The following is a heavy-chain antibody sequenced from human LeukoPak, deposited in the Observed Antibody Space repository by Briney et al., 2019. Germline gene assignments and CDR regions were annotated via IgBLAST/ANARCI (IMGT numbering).Heavy chain of an antibody. J-gene: IGHJ6*03. Sequence: SETLSLTCTVSGGSISSYYWSWIRQPPGKGLEWIGEINHSGSTNYNPSLKSRVTISVDTSKNQFSLKLSSVTAADTAVYYCARGVRTYYYYYYMDVWGKGTTVTVSS. CDR3: ARGVRTYYYYYYMDV. CDR2: INHSGST. V-gene: IGHV4-34*01. CDR1: GGSISSYY.